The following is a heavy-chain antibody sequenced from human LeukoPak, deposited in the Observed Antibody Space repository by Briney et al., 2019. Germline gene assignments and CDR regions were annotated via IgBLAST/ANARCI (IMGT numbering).Heavy chain of an antibody. CDR1: GGSISSYY. D-gene: IGHD5-24*01. V-gene: IGHV4-59*08. Sequence: SETLSLTCTVSGGSISSYYWSWIRQPPGKGLEWIGYIYYSGGTDYNPSLKSRVTISVDTSKNQFSLKLRSVTAADTAVYYCAGHVTISGLYDASDIWRQGTIVTVSP. CDR2: IYYSGGT. CDR3: AGHVTISGLYDASDI. J-gene: IGHJ3*02.